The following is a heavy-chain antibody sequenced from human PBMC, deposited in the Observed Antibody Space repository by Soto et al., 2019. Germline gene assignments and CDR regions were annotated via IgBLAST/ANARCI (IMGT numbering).Heavy chain of an antibody. D-gene: IGHD3-22*01. V-gene: IGHV4-34*01. CDR3: ALSCPELTMIVEEEAYYCYGMDV. CDR2: INHSGST. CDR1: GGSFSGYY. J-gene: IGHJ6*02. Sequence: ETLSLTCAVYGGSFSGYYCSWILQPPGKGLEWIGEINHSGSTYYNPSIKRRVTTSLDTSKNQFSLKLSSVSAADTAVYYCALSCPELTMIVEEEAYYCYGMDVWGQGTTVTVSS.